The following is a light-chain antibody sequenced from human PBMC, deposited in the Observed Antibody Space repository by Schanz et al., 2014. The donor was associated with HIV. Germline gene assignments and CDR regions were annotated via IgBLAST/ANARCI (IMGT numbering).Light chain of an antibody. Sequence: EIVLTQSPGTLSLSPGERATLSCRASQSVSSRFLAWYQQRPGRAPRLLIYGASTRASGVAARFSGSGSGTEFTLTISSLQSEDLGLYYCQQYNMWPLTFGGGTKVEIK. J-gene: IGKJ4*01. CDR3: QQYNMWPLT. CDR2: GAS. CDR1: QSVSSRF. V-gene: IGKV3-15*01.